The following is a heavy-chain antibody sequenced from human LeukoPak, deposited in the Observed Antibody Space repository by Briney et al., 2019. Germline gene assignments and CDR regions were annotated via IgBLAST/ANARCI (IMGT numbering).Heavy chain of an antibody. D-gene: IGHD2-15*01. CDR3: ARLLGYCSGGSCSKFDY. V-gene: IGHV5-51*01. J-gene: IGHJ4*02. CDR2: IYPGDSDT. Sequence: GESLKISCKGSGYSFTCYWIGWVRQMPGKGLERMGIIYPGDSDTRYSPSFQGQVTISADKSISTAYLQWSSLKASDTAMYYCARLLGYCSGGSCSKFDYWGQGTLVTVSS. CDR1: GYSFTCYW.